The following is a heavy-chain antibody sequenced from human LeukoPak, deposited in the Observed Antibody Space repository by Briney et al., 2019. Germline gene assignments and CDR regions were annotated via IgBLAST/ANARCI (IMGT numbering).Heavy chain of an antibody. D-gene: IGHD4-17*01. CDR2: FDPEDGET. V-gene: IGHV1-24*01. Sequence: ASMKVSCKVSGYTLTELSMHWVRQAPGKGLEWMGGFDPEDGETIYAQKFQGRVTMTEDTSTDTAYMELSSLRSEDTAVYYCATRFARIRTDYGDYVRKQIDYWGQGTLVTVSS. CDR3: ATRFARIRTDYGDYVRKQIDY. J-gene: IGHJ4*02. CDR1: GYTLTELS.